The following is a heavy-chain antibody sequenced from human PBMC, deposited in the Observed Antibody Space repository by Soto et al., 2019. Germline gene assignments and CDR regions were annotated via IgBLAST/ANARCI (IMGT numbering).Heavy chain of an antibody. CDR3: ARTVGAAYYSDF. J-gene: IGHJ4*02. Sequence: KPSETLSLTCTVSGDSMTKYYWSWIRQTAGKGLEWIGRVYMSGSTNYNPSLKSRVTMSIDTSNNHFSLDLKSVTAADTAVYYCARTVGAAYYSDFWGQGALVTVSS. CDR2: VYMSGST. D-gene: IGHD1-26*01. V-gene: IGHV4-4*07. CDR1: GDSMTKYY.